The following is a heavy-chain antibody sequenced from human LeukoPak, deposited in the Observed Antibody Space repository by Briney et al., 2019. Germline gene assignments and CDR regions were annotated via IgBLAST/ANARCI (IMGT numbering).Heavy chain of an antibody. CDR2: IYPGDSDT. D-gene: IGHD2-15*01. J-gene: IGHJ3*02. Sequence: GESLMISCKGSGYSFTSYWIGWVRQMPGKGLEWMGIIYPGDSDTRYSPSFQGQVTISADKSISTAYLQWSSLKASDTLMYYCATDLGYCSGGSCYAAFDIWGQGTMVTVSS. CDR3: ATDLGYCSGGSCYAAFDI. CDR1: GYSFTSYW. V-gene: IGHV5-51*01.